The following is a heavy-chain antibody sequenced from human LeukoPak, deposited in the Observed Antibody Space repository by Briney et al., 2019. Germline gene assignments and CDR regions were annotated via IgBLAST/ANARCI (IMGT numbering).Heavy chain of an antibody. J-gene: IGHJ6*02. D-gene: IGHD3-10*01. CDR2: IYHSGST. CDR3: ARAPSARLNYYYGMDV. V-gene: IGHV4-30-2*01. CDR1: GGSISSGGYY. Sequence: PSETLSLTCTVSGGSISSGGYYWSWIRQPLGKGLEWIGYIYHSGSTYYNPSLKSRATISVDTSKNQFSLKLSSVTAADTAVYYCARAPSARLNYYYGMDVWGQGTTVTVSS.